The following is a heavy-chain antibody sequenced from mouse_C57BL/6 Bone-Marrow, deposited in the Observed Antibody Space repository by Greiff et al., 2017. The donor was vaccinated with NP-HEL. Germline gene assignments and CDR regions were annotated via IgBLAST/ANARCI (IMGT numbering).Heavy chain of an antibody. J-gene: IGHJ2*01. D-gene: IGHD1-2*01. Sequence: VQLQQPGAELVKPGASVKLSCKASGYTFTSYWMHWVKQRPGQGLEWIGMIHPNSGSTNYNEKFKSKATLTVDKSSSTAYMQLSSLTSEDSAVYYCARKGALLRDYFDYWGQGTTLTVSS. V-gene: IGHV1-64*01. CDR1: GYTFTSYW. CDR2: IHPNSGST. CDR3: ARKGALLRDYFDY.